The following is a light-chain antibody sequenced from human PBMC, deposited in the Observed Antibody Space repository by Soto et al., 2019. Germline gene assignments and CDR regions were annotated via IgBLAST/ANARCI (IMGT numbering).Light chain of an antibody. CDR1: SSDVGSYPY. Sequence: QSALTQPASVSGSPGQSITISCTGTSSDVGSYPYVSWYQQHPGKAPKLMIYGVNSRPSGVSNRFSGSKSGNTASLTISGLQAEDEADYYCGSYTTSSTVVFGGGTKLTVL. V-gene: IGLV2-14*01. CDR2: GVN. CDR3: GSYTTSSTVV. J-gene: IGLJ2*01.